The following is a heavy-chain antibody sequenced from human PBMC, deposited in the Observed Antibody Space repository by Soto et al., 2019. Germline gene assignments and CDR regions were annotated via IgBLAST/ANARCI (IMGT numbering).Heavy chain of an antibody. V-gene: IGHV4-31*03. Sequence: SETKSLTCTVSGGNIRSGGYYWSWIKKHPGKGLEWIGYIYYSGSTYYNPSLKSRVTISVDTSKNQFSLKLSSVTAADTAVYYCANTNSSSSWRWFDPWGQGTLVTVSS. CDR2: IYYSGST. D-gene: IGHD6-6*01. CDR3: ANTNSSSSWRWFDP. CDR1: GGNIRSGGYY. J-gene: IGHJ5*02.